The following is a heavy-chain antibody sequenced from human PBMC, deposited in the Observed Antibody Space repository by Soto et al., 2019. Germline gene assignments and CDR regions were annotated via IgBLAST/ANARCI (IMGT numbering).Heavy chain of an antibody. D-gene: IGHD3-10*01. J-gene: IGHJ4*02. Sequence: PGGSLRVSCAASGFTFSSYGMHWGRQAPGKGLEWVAVISYDGNNKYYADSVKGRFTISRDNSKNTLYLQMNSLRAEDTAVYYCARQYYFGSGSYYNRPFDFWGQGTLVTVSS. CDR3: ARQYYFGSGSYYNRPFDF. V-gene: IGHV3-30*03. CDR1: GFTFSSYG. CDR2: ISYDGNNK.